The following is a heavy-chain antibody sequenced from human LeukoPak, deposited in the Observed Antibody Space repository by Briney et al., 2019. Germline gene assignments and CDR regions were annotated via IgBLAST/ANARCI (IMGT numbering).Heavy chain of an antibody. J-gene: IGHJ4*02. CDR2: IYTSGST. CDR1: GGSISSGSYY. V-gene: IGHV4-61*02. Sequence: SQTLSLTCTVSGGSISSGSYYWSWIRQPAGKGLEWIGRIYTSGSTNYNPSLKSRVTISVDTSQNQFSLNLSSVTAADTAVYYCARLCSGGSCYWGEDYWGQGTLVTVSS. CDR3: ARLCSGGSCYWGEDY. D-gene: IGHD2-15*01.